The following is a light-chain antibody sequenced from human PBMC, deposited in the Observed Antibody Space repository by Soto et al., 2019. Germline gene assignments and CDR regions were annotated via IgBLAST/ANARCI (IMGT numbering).Light chain of an antibody. Sequence: QPVLTQPASVSGSPGQSITISCTGTSSDVGGYNYVSWYQQHPGKAPKVMVYDVGNRPSGVSNRFSGSKSGNTASLTISGLQPEDEADYYCSSYTTYSTLIFGGGTKLTVL. CDR3: SSYTTYSTLI. CDR1: SSDVGGYNY. CDR2: DVG. V-gene: IGLV2-14*03. J-gene: IGLJ2*01.